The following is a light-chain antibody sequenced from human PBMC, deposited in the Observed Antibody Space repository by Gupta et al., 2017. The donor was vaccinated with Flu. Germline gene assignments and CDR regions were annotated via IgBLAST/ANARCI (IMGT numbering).Light chain of an antibody. CDR3: GQVRHGPNR. Sequence: GTLRQPASISCIASQRLVYSDGNTYLSCIHKGPGGSARRQIYKGTNRDSGVPDRFSGCGSVTDFTPKISSVEAKGVGVYYFGQVRHGPNRFGQGTKVEIK. CDR1: QRLVYSDGNTY. J-gene: IGKJ1*01. CDR2: KGT. V-gene: IGKV2-30*01.